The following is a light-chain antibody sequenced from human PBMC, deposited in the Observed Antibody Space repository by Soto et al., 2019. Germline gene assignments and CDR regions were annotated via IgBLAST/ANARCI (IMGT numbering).Light chain of an antibody. CDR2: KSN. CDR3: VTWDDNLSCVL. V-gene: IGLV1-47*01. J-gene: IGLJ2*01. CDR1: SSNFASNS. Sequence: QSVLTQPPSASGTPGQRVTISCSGSSSNFASNSVYWYQQVPGTAPKLLIYKSNQRPSGVADRFSGSKSGTSASLAISGLRSEDEADYYCVTWDDNLSCVLFGGWTKVTVL.